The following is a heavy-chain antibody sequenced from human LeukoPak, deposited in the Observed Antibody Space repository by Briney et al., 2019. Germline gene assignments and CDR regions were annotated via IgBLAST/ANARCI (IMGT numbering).Heavy chain of an antibody. J-gene: IGHJ3*02. CDR1: GFTFSSYG. D-gene: IGHD4-17*01. V-gene: IGHV3-30*18. CDR3: AKTQTTVTTEDAFDI. Sequence: GGSLRLSCAASGFTFSSYGMHWVRQAPGKGLEWVAVISYDGSNKYYADSVKGRFTISRDNSKNTLYLQMNSLRAEDTAVYYCAKTQTTVTTEDAFDIWGQGTMVTVSS. CDR2: ISYDGSNK.